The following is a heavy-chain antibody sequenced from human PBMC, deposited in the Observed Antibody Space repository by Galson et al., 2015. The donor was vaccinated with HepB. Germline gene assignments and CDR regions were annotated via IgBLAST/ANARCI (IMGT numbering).Heavy chain of an antibody. CDR3: AKVHSRVVGYCGSASCPNPYFFDY. D-gene: IGHD2-2*01. V-gene: IGHV3-23*01. CDR1: GFTFSSYA. CDR2: IRGSGGTT. J-gene: IGHJ4*02. Sequence: SLRLSCAASGFTFSSYAMSWVRQAPGKGLEWVSVIRGSGGTTYYADSVRGRFTISGDNSKNMLYLQMKSLRAEDTALYYCAKVHSRVVGYCGSASCPNPYFFDYWGQGTLVTVSS.